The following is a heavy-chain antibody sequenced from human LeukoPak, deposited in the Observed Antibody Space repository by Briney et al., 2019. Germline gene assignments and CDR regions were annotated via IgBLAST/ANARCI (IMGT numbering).Heavy chain of an antibody. J-gene: IGHJ6*02. CDR3: ARDKMGYCSGGSCYYYYGMDV. Sequence: GGSLRLSCAASGFTFSSYGMHWVRQAPGKGLEWVAVISYDGSNKYYADSVKGRFTISRDNAKNSLYLQMNSLRAEDTAVYYCARDKMGYCSGGSCYYYYGMDVWGQGTTVTVSS. D-gene: IGHD2-15*01. CDR2: ISYDGSNK. V-gene: IGHV3-30*03. CDR1: GFTFSSYG.